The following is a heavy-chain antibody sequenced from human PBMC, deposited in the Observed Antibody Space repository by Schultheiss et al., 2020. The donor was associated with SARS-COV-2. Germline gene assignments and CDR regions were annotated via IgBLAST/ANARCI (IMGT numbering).Heavy chain of an antibody. D-gene: IGHD3-22*01. Sequence: KISCKASGFTFSNSAMQWVRQARGQRLEWIGWSVVGTDHTHYAQKIQERVTITWDMATSTVYMELSSLRSEDTAVYYCARSDYDSRRGGAGGKSDYWGQGTLVTVSS. CDR2: SVVGTDHT. CDR1: GFTFSNSA. J-gene: IGHJ4*02. CDR3: ARSDYDSRRGGAGGKSDY. V-gene: IGHV1-58*02.